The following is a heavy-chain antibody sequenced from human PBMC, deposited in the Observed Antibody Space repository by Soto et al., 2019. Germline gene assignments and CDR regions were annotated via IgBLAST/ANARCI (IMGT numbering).Heavy chain of an antibody. V-gene: IGHV4-30-4*01. J-gene: IGHJ4*02. CDR3: ARSPRGLGNFDY. CDR2: IHYSGST. Sequence: QVQLQESGPGLVKPSQTLSLTCAVSGGSISSGGAYYWSWIRQPPGKGLEWIGYIHYSGSTYYNSSLKSRVTMSVDTSKNQFSLRLSSVTAADTAVYYCARSPRGLGNFDYWGQGTLVTVSS. D-gene: IGHD3-10*01. CDR1: GGSISSGGAYY.